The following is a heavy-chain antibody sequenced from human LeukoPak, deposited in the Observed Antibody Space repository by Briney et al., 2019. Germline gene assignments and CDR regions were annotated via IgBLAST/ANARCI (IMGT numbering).Heavy chain of an antibody. CDR2: IYHSGRT. V-gene: IGHV4-38-2*02. J-gene: IGHJ3*02. D-gene: IGHD1-26*01. CDR1: GYSISSGYY. CDR3: ARDPQWELLGGAFDI. Sequence: SETLSLTCAVSGYSISSGYYWGWIRQPPGKGLEWIGTIYHSGRTYYNPSLKSRVTMSVGTSKNQFSLKLSSVTAADTAVYYCARDPQWELLGGAFDIWGQGTMVTVSS.